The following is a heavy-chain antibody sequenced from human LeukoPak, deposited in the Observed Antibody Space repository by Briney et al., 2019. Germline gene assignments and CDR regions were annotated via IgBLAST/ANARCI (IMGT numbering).Heavy chain of an antibody. V-gene: IGHV3-9*03. J-gene: IGHJ4*02. Sequence: GGSLRLSCAASGFTFDDYVMHWVRQAPGKGLEWVSGISWNSGSKGYADSVKGRFTISRDNAKNSLYLQMNSLRAEDMALYYCAKDTCSSISCRFDYWGQGTLVTVSS. D-gene: IGHD2-2*01. CDR2: ISWNSGSK. CDR3: AKDTCSSISCRFDY. CDR1: GFTFDDYV.